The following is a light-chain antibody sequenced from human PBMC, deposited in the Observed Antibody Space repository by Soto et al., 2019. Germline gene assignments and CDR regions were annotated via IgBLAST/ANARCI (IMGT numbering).Light chain of an antibody. CDR3: QQYCTSPTWT. CDR2: GAS. V-gene: IGKV3-20*01. J-gene: IGKJ1*01. CDR1: ESISNNY. Sequence: EIVLMQSPDTLSLSPGEEATLSCRTSESISNNYLTWYQHKAGQAPRLLIDGASGRATGIPDRFSGSGSGTDFTLTISRLEPEDFAVDDGQQYCTSPTWTFGQGTNVEVK.